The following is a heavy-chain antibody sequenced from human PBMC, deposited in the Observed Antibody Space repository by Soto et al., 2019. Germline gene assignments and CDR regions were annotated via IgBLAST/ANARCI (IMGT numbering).Heavy chain of an antibody. CDR2: IWYDGSNK. Sequence: GGSLRLSCAASGFTFSSYGMHWVRQAPGKGLEWVAVIWYDGSNKYYADSVKGRFTISRDNSKNQLYRQMNSLGAEDTAVYYCAREDPYCTNGVCPQGPVNYWGQGTLVTVSS. CDR1: GFTFSSYG. D-gene: IGHD2-8*01. J-gene: IGHJ4*02. V-gene: IGHV3-33*01. CDR3: AREDPYCTNGVCPQGPVNY.